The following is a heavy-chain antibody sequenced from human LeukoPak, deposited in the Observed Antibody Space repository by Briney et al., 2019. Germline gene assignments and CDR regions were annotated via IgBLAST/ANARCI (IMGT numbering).Heavy chain of an antibody. D-gene: IGHD2-2*01. CDR1: GGSISSSSYY. V-gene: IGHV4-39*07. CDR2: INHSGST. Sequence: SETLSLTCTVSGGSISSSSYYWSWIRQPPGKGLEWIGEINHSGSTNYNPSLKSRVTISVDTSKNQFSLKLSSVTAADTAVYYCARGGRVVPAAISWFDPWGQGTLVTASS. CDR3: ARGGRVVPAAISWFDP. J-gene: IGHJ5*02.